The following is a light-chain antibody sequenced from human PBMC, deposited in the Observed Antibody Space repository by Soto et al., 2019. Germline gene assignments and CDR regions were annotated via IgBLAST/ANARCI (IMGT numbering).Light chain of an antibody. Sequence: EIVLTQSPGTQSFSPGERATLSCRASQSVSSSYLAWYKQKPGQAPRLLIYGASSRATGIPDRFSGSGSGTDFTLTIRRLQPEDFAVYYCQHYGSSPLFGQGTRLEIK. V-gene: IGKV3-20*01. CDR2: GAS. CDR1: QSVSSSY. J-gene: IGKJ5*01. CDR3: QHYGSSPL.